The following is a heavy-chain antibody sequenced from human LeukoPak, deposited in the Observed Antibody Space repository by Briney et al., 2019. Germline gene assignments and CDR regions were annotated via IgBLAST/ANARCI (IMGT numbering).Heavy chain of an antibody. CDR2: IYYSGST. Sequence: SETLSLTCTVSGGSISSSSYYWGWIRQPPGKGLEWIGSIYYSGSTYYNPSLKSRVTISVDTSKNQFSLKLSSVTAADTAVYYCARLGGSGLFDYWGQGTLVTVSS. D-gene: IGHD6-19*01. CDR1: GGSISSSSYY. J-gene: IGHJ4*02. V-gene: IGHV4-39*01. CDR3: ARLGGSGLFDY.